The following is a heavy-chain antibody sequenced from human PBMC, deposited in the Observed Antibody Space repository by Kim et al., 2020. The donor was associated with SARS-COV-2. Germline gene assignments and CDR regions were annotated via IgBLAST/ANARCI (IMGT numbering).Heavy chain of an antibody. Sequence: GGSLRLSCAASGFTFSSYSMNWVRQAPGKGLEWVSSISSSSSYIYYADSVKGRFTISRDNAKNSLYLQMNSLRAEDTAVYYCARDSTPAPGDRYYYYYGMDVWGQGTTVTVSS. CDR3: ARDSTPAPGDRYYYYYGMDV. V-gene: IGHV3-21*01. CDR2: ISSSSSYI. J-gene: IGHJ6*02. D-gene: IGHD2-21*02. CDR1: GFTFSSYS.